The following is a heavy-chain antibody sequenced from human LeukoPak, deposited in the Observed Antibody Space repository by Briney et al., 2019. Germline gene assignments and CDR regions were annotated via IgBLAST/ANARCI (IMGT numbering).Heavy chain of an antibody. D-gene: IGHD3-22*01. Sequence: GGSLRLSCAASGFTFSNYAPSWVRQAPGKGLEWVSTISGSGGSTDYADSVKGRFTISRDNSKNTLYLQMNSLRAEDTAVYYCAKAAVYYYDSSGYRPDYWGQGTLVTVSS. V-gene: IGHV3-23*01. CDR1: GFTFSNYA. J-gene: IGHJ4*02. CDR2: ISGSGGST. CDR3: AKAAVYYYDSSGYRPDY.